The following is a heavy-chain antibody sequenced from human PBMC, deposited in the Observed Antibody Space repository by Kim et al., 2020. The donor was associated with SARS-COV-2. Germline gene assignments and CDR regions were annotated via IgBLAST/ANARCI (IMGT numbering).Heavy chain of an antibody. CDR3: AREVYVTMVRGVIGWFDP. D-gene: IGHD3-10*01. V-gene: IGHV1-69*13. CDR1: GGTFSSYA. J-gene: IGHJ5*02. CDR2: IIPIFGTA. Sequence: SVKVSCKASGGTFSSYAISWVRQAPGQGLEWMGGIIPIFGTANYAQKFQGRVTITADESTSTAYMELSSLRSEDTAVYYCAREVYVTMVRGVIGWFDPWGQGTLVTVSS.